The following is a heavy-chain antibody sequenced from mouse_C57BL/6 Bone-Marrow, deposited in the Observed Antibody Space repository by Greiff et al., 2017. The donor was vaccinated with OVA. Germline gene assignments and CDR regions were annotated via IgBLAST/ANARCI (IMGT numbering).Heavy chain of an antibody. CDR2: IDPSDSYT. Sequence: VQLQQSGAELVMPGASVKLSCKASGYTFTSYWMHWVKQRPGQGLEWIGEIDPSDSYTNYNQKFKGKSTLTVDKSSSTAYMQLSSLTSEDSAVYYCARQAGGYYLAWFAYWGQGTLVTVSA. J-gene: IGHJ3*01. V-gene: IGHV1-69*01. D-gene: IGHD2-3*01. CDR3: ARQAGGYYLAWFAY. CDR1: GYTFTSYW.